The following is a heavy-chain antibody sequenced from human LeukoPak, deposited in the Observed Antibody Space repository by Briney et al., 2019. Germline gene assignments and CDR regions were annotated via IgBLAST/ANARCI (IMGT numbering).Heavy chain of an antibody. D-gene: IGHD2-2*01. J-gene: IGHJ6*02. V-gene: IGHV3-7*01. Sequence: GGSLRLSCAASGFTFSSYWMSWVRQAPGKGLEWVANIKQDGSEKYYVDSVKGRFTISRDNAKNSLYLQMNSLRAEDTAVYYCARDYPYCSSTSCYYYYGMDVWGQGTMVTVSS. CDR2: IKQDGSEK. CDR3: ARDYPYCSSTSCYYYYGMDV. CDR1: GFTFSSYW.